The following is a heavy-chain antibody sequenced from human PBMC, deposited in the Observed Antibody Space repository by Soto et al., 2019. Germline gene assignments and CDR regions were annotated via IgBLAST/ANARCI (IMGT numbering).Heavy chain of an antibody. CDR2: MNPSNGHT. CDR3: AVAVTAVAIGYAFDI. V-gene: IGHV1-8*01. J-gene: IGHJ3*02. CDR1: GYTFSSYD. D-gene: IGHD6-19*01. Sequence: ASVKVSCKASGYTFSSYDIYWVRQASGQGLEWMGWMNPSNGHTGYAQKFQGRVTMTRNTSIRTAYMEVSSLRSEDTAVYYCAVAVTAVAIGYAFDIWGQGTMVTVSS.